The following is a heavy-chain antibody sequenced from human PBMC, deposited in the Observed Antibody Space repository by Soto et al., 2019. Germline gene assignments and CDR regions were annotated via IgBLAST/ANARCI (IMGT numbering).Heavy chain of an antibody. J-gene: IGHJ4*02. D-gene: IGHD2-15*01. V-gene: IGHV3-7*01. CDR2: LNQDGSEI. CDR3: ASWVYSRNY. CDR1: GFTFSASW. Sequence: EVQLVESGGGLVQPGGSLRLSCVSSGFTFSASWMNWVRHAPGKGLEWVANLNQDGSEIKYVDSVKGRFTISRDNARNSVYLQINSLRTEDTAVYYSASWVYSRNYWGQGTLVTVSS.